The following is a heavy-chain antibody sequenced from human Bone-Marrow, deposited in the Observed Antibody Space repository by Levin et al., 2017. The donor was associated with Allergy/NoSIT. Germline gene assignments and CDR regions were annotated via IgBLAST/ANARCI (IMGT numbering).Heavy chain of an antibody. CDR1: GFTFSAYS. J-gene: IGHJ4*02. Sequence: PGGSLRLSCAASGFTFSAYSMQWVRQAPGAVPQWVSAISGSGAPGYTYYAESVKGRFTISRDDSKNTLYLQMDNLRADEPAVYYCALLGCTTVTTCDFWGQGTLVIVSS. CDR3: ALLGCTTVTTCDF. D-gene: IGHD4-11*01. V-gene: IGHV3-23*01. CDR2: ISGSGAPGYT.